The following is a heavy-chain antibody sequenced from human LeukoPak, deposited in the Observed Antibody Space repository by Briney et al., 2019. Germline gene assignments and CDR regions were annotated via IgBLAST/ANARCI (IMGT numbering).Heavy chain of an antibody. Sequence: ASVKVSCKASGYTFTSYGISWVRQAPGQGLEWMGWISAYNGNTNYAQKLQGRVIMTTDTSTSTAYMELRSLRSDDTAVYYCARDSRYGDPFDYWGQGTLVTVSS. J-gene: IGHJ4*02. CDR2: ISAYNGNT. CDR3: ARDSRYGDPFDY. D-gene: IGHD4-17*01. V-gene: IGHV1-18*01. CDR1: GYTFTSYG.